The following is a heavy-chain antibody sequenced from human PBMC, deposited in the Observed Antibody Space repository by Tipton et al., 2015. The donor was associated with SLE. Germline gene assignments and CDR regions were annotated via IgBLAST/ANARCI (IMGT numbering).Heavy chain of an antibody. CDR2: IKQDGSEK. CDR1: GFTFSSYE. V-gene: IGHV3-7*01. J-gene: IGHJ4*02. CDR3: ARDSRGGID. Sequence: SLRLSCAASGFTFSSYEMNWVRQAPGKGLEWVANIKQDGSEKYYVDSVKGRFTISRDNAKNSLYLQMNSLRAEDTAVYYCARDSRGGIDWGQGTLVTVPS.